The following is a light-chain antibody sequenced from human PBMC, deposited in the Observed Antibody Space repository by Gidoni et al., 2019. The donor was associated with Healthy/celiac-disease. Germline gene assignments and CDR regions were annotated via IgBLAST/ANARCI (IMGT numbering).Light chain of an antibody. CDR2: AAS. CDR3: QQYYSFPRT. V-gene: IGKV1D-8*01. CDR1: QGISSY. Sequence: IWMTQSPSLLSASPGDRVTISCRISQGISSYVAWYQQKPGKAPELLIYAASTLQSGVPSRFSGIGSGTDFTLTISCLQSEDFATYYCQQYYSFPRTFGQGTKVEIK. J-gene: IGKJ1*01.